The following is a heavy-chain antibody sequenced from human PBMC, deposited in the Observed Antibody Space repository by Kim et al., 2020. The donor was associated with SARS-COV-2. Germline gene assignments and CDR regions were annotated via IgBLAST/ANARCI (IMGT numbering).Heavy chain of an antibody. CDR2: IYYSGST. J-gene: IGHJ3*02. CDR3: ARGDGYNYFRSDAFDI. CDR1: GGSISSSSYY. D-gene: IGHD5-12*01. V-gene: IGHV4-39*01. Sequence: SETMSLTCTVSGGSISSSSYYWGWIRQPPGKGLEWMGSIYYSGSTYYNPSLKSRVTISVDTSKNQFSLKLSSVTAADTAVYYCARGDGYNYFRSDAFDIWGQGTMVTVSS.